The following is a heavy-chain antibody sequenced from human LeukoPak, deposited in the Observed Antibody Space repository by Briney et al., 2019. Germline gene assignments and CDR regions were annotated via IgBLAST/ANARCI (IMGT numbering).Heavy chain of an antibody. Sequence: ASVTVSCKASGYTFNGYYIHWVRQAPGQGLEWMGWINPKSGGTNYAQKFQGRVTMTRDTSISSAYMELSRLRSDDTAVYYCARTDYYDSSGYFDYWGQGTLVTVSS. CDR2: INPKSGGT. CDR1: GYTFNGYY. V-gene: IGHV1-2*02. CDR3: ARTDYYDSSGYFDY. D-gene: IGHD3-22*01. J-gene: IGHJ4*02.